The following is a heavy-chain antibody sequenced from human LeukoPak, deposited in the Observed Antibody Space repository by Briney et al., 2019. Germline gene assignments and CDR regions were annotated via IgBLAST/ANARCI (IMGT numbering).Heavy chain of an antibody. CDR2: IGASGDDT. CDR1: GFTFSSYA. Sequence: GGSLRLSCAASGFTFSSYAMSWVRQAPGKGLEWVSTIGASGDDTYNADSVKGRFTISRDSSKYTLFLQMHSLRAEDSAVYYCAKHRDTSSSYYFDYWGQGTLVTVSS. J-gene: IGHJ4*02. V-gene: IGHV3-23*01. D-gene: IGHD6-13*01. CDR3: AKHRDTSSSYYFDY.